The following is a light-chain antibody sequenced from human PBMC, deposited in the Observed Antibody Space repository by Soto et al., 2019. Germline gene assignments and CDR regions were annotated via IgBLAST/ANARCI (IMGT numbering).Light chain of an antibody. J-gene: IGLJ3*02. CDR2: WNN. CDR1: SSNFGAGYD. CDR3: QSFDSSLSTWV. V-gene: IGLV1-40*01. Sequence: QSVLTQPPSVSGAPGPGVTISCTGSSSNFGAGYDVHWYQQLPGTAPKLLIYWNNNRPSGVPDRFSGSKSGTSASLAITGRQAEDEADYYCQSFDSSLSTWVFGGGTKLTVL.